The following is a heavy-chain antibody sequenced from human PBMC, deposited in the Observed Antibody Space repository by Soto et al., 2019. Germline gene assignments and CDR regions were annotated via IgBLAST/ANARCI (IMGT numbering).Heavy chain of an antibody. D-gene: IGHD2-2*01. CDR1: GFTFTNYA. V-gene: IGHV3-23*01. CDR2: ISGSGGST. J-gene: IGHJ3*02. CDR3: AKDIVVVPAASDAFDI. Sequence: GGSLRLSCAVSGFTFTNYAMSWVRQAPGKGLEWVSAISGSGGSTYYADSVKGRFTMSRDTSKNTLYLKMNSLRAEDTAVYHCAKDIVVVPAASDAFDIWGQGTMVTVSS.